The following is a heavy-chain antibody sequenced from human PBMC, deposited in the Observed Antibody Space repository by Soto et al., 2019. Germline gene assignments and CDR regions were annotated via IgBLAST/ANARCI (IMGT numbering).Heavy chain of an antibody. CDR3: ARQDRVVAEGRWFDP. Sequence: PSETLSLTCTFSCYSIISGYHWAWIRQPPGKGLEWLGSVHYSGNTYYNPSLKSRLTISVDKSKNQFSLNLSSVTAADTAVYYCARQDRVVAEGRWFDPWGQGTLVTVSS. D-gene: IGHD2-15*01. J-gene: IGHJ5*02. V-gene: IGHV4-38-2*02. CDR1: CYSIISGYH. CDR2: VHYSGNT.